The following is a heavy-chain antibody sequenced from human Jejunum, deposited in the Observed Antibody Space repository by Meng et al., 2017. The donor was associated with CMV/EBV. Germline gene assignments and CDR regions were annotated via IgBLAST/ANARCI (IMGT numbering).Heavy chain of an antibody. CDR3: ARADKVRFDY. CDR1: GGSMSSTNW. V-gene: IGHV4-4*02. J-gene: IGHJ4*02. CDR2: IYHSGST. Sequence: QGHLEESGPGLVKPSGTLSLTCAVAGGSMSSTNWWSWVRQLPGKGLEWIGEIYHSGSTNYNPSLKSRVSISVDKSKNQFSLKLSSVTAADTAVYYCARADKVRFDYWGQGTLVTVSS.